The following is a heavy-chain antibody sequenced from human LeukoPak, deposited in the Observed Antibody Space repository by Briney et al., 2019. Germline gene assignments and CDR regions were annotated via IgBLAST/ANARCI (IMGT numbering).Heavy chain of an antibody. CDR3: SVSMSTIDF. V-gene: IGHV1-69-2*01. CDR1: AYIFIDYY. CDR2: VDPEDGEA. J-gene: IGHJ4*02. D-gene: IGHD2/OR15-2a*01. Sequence: ASVKVSCKASAYIFIDYYMHWVRQAPGKGLEWTGRVDPEDGEAIYAEKFQGRVSLTADTSTDTSYMELSSLRFEDTAVYYCSVSMSTIDFWGQGTLVTVSS.